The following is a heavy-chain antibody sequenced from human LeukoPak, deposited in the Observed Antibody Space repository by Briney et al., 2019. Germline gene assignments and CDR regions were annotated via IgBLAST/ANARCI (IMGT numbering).Heavy chain of an antibody. CDR1: GGSISSSSYY. Sequence: SGTLSLTCTVSGGSISSSSYYWGWIRQPPGKGLEWIGSIYYSGSTYYNPSLKSRVTISVDTSKNQFSLKLSSVTAADTAVYYCARHTDYYDSSGYSRWGQGTLVTVSS. CDR2: IYYSGST. V-gene: IGHV4-39*01. D-gene: IGHD3-22*01. J-gene: IGHJ4*02. CDR3: ARHTDYYDSSGYSR.